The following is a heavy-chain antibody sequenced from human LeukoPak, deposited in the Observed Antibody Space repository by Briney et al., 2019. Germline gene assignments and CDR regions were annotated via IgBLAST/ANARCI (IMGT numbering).Heavy chain of an antibody. CDR3: AKEEYDSGWYKWFGP. J-gene: IGHJ5*02. CDR1: GFTFSTFW. CDR2: IKRDGSET. Sequence: GGSLRLSCAVSGFTFSTFWMTWVRQAPGKGLEWVGNIKRDGSETYYVASVRGRFTISRDNAKNSLYLQMNSLRAEDTAVYYCAKEEYDSGWYKWFGPWGQGTLVTVSS. D-gene: IGHD6-19*01. V-gene: IGHV3-7*01.